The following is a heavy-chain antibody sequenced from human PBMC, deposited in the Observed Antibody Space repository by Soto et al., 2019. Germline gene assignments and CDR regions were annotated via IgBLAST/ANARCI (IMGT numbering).Heavy chain of an antibody. V-gene: IGHV1-46*01. D-gene: IGHD2-21*01. Sequence: QVRLVQSGAEVKKPGASVKVSCKASGYIFTNYYIHWVRQAPGQGLEWMAIINPNGGSTNCAQECQGSITLTREPSTSTVYLDLSSLTSGDTAVYSCARGLYSGDKWGQGTVVTVSS. J-gene: IGHJ4*02. CDR2: INPNGGST. CDR3: ARGLYSGDK. CDR1: GYIFTNYY.